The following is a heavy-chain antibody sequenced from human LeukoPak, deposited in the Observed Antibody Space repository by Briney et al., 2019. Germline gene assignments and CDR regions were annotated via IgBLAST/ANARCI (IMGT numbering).Heavy chain of an antibody. J-gene: IGHJ4*02. CDR3: ARGGDY. CDR2: ISSSSTTI. CDR1: GFTFSSYS. D-gene: IGHD6-25*01. V-gene: IGHV3-48*04. Sequence: PGGSLRLSCAASGFTFSSYSMNWVRQAPGKGLEWVSYISSSSTTIFYADSVKGRFTISRDDAKNSVYLQMNSLRAEDTAVYYCARGGDYWGQGTLVTVSS.